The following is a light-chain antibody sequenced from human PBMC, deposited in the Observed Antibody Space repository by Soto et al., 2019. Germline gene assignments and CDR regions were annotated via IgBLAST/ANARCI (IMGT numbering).Light chain of an antibody. CDR3: QPYKNWPLT. J-gene: IGKJ4*01. CDR2: DTS. Sequence: EVVMWQSPATLSVYAGEGATLSCRASQRTGDNLAWYQHKPGHTPSHLIYDTSTRATGVPTRFSGRRSGAEFTLNINSLQSEDFAVYYCQPYKNWPLTFGGGTKVDIK. V-gene: IGKV3-15*01. CDR1: QRTGDN.